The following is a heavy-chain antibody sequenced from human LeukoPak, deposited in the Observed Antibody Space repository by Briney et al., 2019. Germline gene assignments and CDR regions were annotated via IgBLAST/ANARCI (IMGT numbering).Heavy chain of an antibody. CDR2: IIPIFGTA. J-gene: IGHJ4*02. D-gene: IGHD6-25*01. V-gene: IGHV1-69*13. Sequence: GASVKVSCKASGGTFSSYAISWVRQAPGQGLEWMGGIIPIFGTANYAQKFQGRVTITADESTSTAYMELSSLRSEDTAVYYCARDGRMHGYHFDYWGQGTLVIVSS. CDR3: ARDGRMHGYHFDY. CDR1: GGTFSSYA.